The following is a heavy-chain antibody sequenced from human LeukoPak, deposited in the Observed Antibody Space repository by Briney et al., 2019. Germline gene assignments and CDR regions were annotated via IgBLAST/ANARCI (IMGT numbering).Heavy chain of an antibody. CDR2: IYYSGST. CDR3: ARMGIAAAADYYGMDV. J-gene: IGHJ6*04. V-gene: IGHV4-30-4*01. D-gene: IGHD6-13*01. CDR1: GGSLSSGDYY. Sequence: SQTLSLTCTVSGGSLSSGDYYWSWLRQPPGKGLEWIGYIYYSGSTYYNPSLKSRVTISVDTSKNQFSLKLSSVTAADTAVYYCARMGIAAAADYYGMDVWGKGTTVTVSS.